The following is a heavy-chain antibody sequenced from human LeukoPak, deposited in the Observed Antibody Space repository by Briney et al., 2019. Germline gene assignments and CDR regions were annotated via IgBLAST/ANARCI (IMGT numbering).Heavy chain of an antibody. CDR3: AREGATGTTSWFDP. J-gene: IGHJ5*02. CDR1: GDSINSGSFF. D-gene: IGHD1-7*01. CDR2: ISTKEST. V-gene: IGHV4-61*02. Sequence: PSETLSLTCTVSGDSINSGSFFWTWIRQSAGKGLEWIGRISTKESTNSNPTLKSRVTISADTSKNEFSLKLSSVTAADTAVYYCAREGATGTTSWFDPWGKGTLVTVSS.